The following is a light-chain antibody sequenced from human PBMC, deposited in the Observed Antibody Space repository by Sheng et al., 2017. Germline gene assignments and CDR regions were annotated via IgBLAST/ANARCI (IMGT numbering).Light chain of an antibody. CDR1: SGINVDTSR. CDR2: YKSDSDK. CDR3: MIWQNSGWV. Sequence: QAVLTQPASLSASPGESASLTCTLRSGINVDTSRIFWYQQKPGSPPQYLLMYKSDSDKQQNSGVPSRFSGSKDASANTGILFISGLQSEDEADYYCMIWQNSGWVFGGGTKLTVL. J-gene: IGLJ3*02. V-gene: IGLV5-45*01.